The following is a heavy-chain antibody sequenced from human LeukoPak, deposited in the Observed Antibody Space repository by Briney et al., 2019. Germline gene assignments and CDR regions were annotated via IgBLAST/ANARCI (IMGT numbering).Heavy chain of an antibody. V-gene: IGHV3-21*01. Sequence: GGSLRLSCAASGFTFSSYSMNWVRQAPGKGLEWVSSISSSSSYIYYADSVKGRFTISRDNAKNSLYLQMNSLRAEDTAVYYCARVTSGSSYRPFDYWGQGTLVTVSS. D-gene: IGHD3-10*01. CDR2: ISSSSSYI. J-gene: IGHJ4*02. CDR1: GFTFSSYS. CDR3: ARVTSGSSYRPFDY.